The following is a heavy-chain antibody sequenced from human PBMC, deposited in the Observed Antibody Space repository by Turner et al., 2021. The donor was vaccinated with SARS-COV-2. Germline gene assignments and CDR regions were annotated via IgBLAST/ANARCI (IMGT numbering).Heavy chain of an antibody. J-gene: IGHJ5*02. CDR1: VGSISSYY. V-gene: IGHV4-59*01. D-gene: IGHD6-19*01. CDR2: IYYNGIT. Sequence: QVQLQESGPGLVKPSETLSLTCTVSVGSISSYYWYWIRQPPGKGLEWIGYIYYNGITNSNPSLKSRFTISVATSKKQFSLKLSSVTAADPAVYYCARGRGGIVVAWGQGTPVTVSS. CDR3: ARGRGGIVVA.